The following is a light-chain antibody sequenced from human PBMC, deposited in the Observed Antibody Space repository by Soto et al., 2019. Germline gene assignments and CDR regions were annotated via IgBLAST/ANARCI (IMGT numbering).Light chain of an antibody. V-gene: IGKV1-39*01. CDR2: AAS. CDR1: QSISNY. Sequence: DILMTQSPSSLSSSVGDRVTLTCRASQSISNYLNWYQQKPGKAPNLLIYAASTLQSGVPSRFSGGGSGTDFTLTISSLQPEDFATYYCQQSYSTPLTFDGGTKVDIK. J-gene: IGKJ4*01. CDR3: QQSYSTPLT.